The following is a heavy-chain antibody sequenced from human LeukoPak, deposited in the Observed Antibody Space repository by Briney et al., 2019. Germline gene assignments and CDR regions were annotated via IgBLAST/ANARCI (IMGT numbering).Heavy chain of an antibody. J-gene: IGHJ4*02. CDR3: ARSERITMTLFDY. Sequence: SVKVFCKASGGTFSSYAISWVRQAPGQGLEWMGGIIPIFGTANYAQKFQGRVTITADESTSTAYMELSSLRSEDTAVYYCARSERITMTLFDYWGQGTLVTVSS. D-gene: IGHD3-22*01. V-gene: IGHV1-69*13. CDR2: IIPIFGTA. CDR1: GGTFSSYA.